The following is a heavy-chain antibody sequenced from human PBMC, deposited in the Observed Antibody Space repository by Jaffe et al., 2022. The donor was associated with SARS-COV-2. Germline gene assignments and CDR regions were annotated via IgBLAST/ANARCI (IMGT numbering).Heavy chain of an antibody. CDR2: ISYDGNNK. J-gene: IGHJ6*02. V-gene: IGHV3-30*18. CDR3: AKDRGGYYGSGLSDYYYYGMDV. CDR1: GFTFSSYG. Sequence: QVQLVESGGGVVQPGRSLRLSCGASGFTFSSYGMHWVRQAPGKGLEWVAVISYDGNNKYYADSVKGRFTISRDNSKNTLYLQMNSLRPEDTAVYYCAKDRGGYYGSGLSDYYYYGMDVWGQGTTVTVSS. D-gene: IGHD3-10*01.